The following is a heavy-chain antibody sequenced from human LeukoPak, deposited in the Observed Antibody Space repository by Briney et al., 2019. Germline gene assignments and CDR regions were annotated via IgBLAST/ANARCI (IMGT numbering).Heavy chain of an antibody. V-gene: IGHV3-74*01. CDR3: TRNPGMDV. CDR2: INGDGSSS. CDR1: GFTFSTYW. J-gene: IGHJ6*02. Sequence: GGSLRLSCAASGFTFSTYWMHWVRQAPGKGLVWASRINGDGSSSTYADSVKGRFTISRDNAKNTLYLQMNSLRTEGTAVYYCTRNPGMDVWGQGTTVTVSS.